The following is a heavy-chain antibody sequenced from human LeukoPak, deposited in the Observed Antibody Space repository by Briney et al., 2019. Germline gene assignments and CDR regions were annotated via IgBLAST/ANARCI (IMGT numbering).Heavy chain of an antibody. CDR1: RFSFSDYT. D-gene: IGHD2-15*01. CDR2: IRHSGVDS. V-gene: IGHV3-23*01. J-gene: IGHJ4*02. Sequence: QAGGSLRLSCAASRFSFSDYTMSWVRHLPGKGLEWVSGIRHSGVDSSYADSVKGRFTISRDNSKNMLYLQMNSLSDDDTGVYYCARDRRATPMYFFDFWGQGTPVTVSS. CDR3: ARDRRATPMYFFDF.